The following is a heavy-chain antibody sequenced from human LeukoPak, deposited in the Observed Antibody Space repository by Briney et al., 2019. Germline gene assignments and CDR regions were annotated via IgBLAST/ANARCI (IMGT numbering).Heavy chain of an antibody. CDR1: GFTFSSYA. J-gene: IGHJ3*01. CDR3: AREFYDILTGYQDIFDV. V-gene: IGHV3-64*01. D-gene: IGHD3-9*01. Sequence: GGSLRLSCAASGFTFSSYAMHWVRQAPGKGLECVSAISSNGGSTYYAKSVKGRFTISRDNSKNTLYLQMGSLRAEDMAVYYCAREFYDILTGYQDIFDVWGQGTMVTVSS. CDR2: ISSNGGST.